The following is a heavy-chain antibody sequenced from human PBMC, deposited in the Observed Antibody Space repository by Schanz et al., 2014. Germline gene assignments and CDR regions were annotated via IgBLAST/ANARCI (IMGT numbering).Heavy chain of an antibody. J-gene: IGHJ4*02. Sequence: VQLLESGGGLVQPGGSLRLSCAASGFTFSSYAMSWVRQAPGKGLEWIGEIYHSGNTNYNASLKSRVTISVDRSKNQFSLRLDSVTAADTAVYYCALREKPYGPFASWGQGALVTVSS. D-gene: IGHD3-10*01. CDR3: ALREKPYGPFAS. CDR2: IYHSGNT. V-gene: IGHV4-4*02. CDR1: GFTFSSYAM.